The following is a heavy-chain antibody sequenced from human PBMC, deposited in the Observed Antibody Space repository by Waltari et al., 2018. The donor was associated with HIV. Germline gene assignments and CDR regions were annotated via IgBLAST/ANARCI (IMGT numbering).Heavy chain of an antibody. V-gene: IGHV1-69*01. J-gene: IGHJ6*02. CDR1: GGALRRYA. CDR3: ARGVGGEPFFYYCGMDV. CDR2: FSPILCTA. Sequence: QAPLVQSGAEVKKPGSSVTVSCKACGGALRRYAISRVRRAAGQVLEWMGGFSPILCTANYARKFQGRGTLPADESTSTAYRRLSSLRSEDTAVYYGARGVGGEPFFYYCGMDVWGQGATVTVSS. D-gene: IGHD3-16*01.